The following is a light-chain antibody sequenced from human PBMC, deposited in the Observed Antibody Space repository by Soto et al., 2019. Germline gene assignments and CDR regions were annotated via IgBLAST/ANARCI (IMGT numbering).Light chain of an antibody. J-gene: IGLJ3*02. CDR2: EVT. V-gene: IGLV2-14*01. Sequence: QSALTQPPSASGSPGQSVTISCTGTRSDVGSYNYVSWYQQHPGKVPKLMIYEVTNRPSGVSNRFSGSKSGNTASLTISGLQAEDEADYYCSSYTSSTWVFGGGTKVTVL. CDR3: SSYTSSTWV. CDR1: RSDVGSYNY.